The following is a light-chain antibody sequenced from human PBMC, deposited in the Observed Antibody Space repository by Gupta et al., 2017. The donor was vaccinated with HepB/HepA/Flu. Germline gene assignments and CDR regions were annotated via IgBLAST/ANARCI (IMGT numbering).Light chain of an antibody. CDR3: QQRSNWPPGRS. CDR2: DAS. Sequence: EIVLTQSPATLSLSPGERATLSCRASQSVSSSLAWFQQKPGQAPRLLIYDASSRATGIPARFSGSGSGTDFTLTISSLEPEDFAVYYCQQRSNWPPGRSFGQGTKLEIK. J-gene: IGKJ2*04. V-gene: IGKV3-11*01. CDR1: QSVSSS.